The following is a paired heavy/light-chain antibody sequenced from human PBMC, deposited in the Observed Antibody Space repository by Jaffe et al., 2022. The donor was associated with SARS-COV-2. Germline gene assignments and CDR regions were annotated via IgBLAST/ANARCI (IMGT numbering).Light chain of an antibody. CDR1: QGIGND. CDR3: QQDYSYPLT. J-gene: IGKJ4*01. CDR2: VAS. Sequence: AIQMTQSPSSLSASVGDRVTITCRASQGIGNDLGWYQQKPGKAPRLLIYVASSLQSGVPTRFSGSGSGTDFTLTISSLQPEDFATYYCQQDYSYPLTFGGGTKVEIK. V-gene: IGKV1-6*01.
Heavy chain of an antibody. D-gene: IGHD5-12*01. V-gene: IGHV4-39*02. CDR3: ARRGLRPERFDY. J-gene: IGHJ4*02. CDR1: GGSISSSSCH. Sequence: QLQLQESGPGLVKPSETLSLTCTVSGGSISSSSCHWGWIRQPPGKALEWIGTMSYSGTTHYDPSLKSRVTISVDPSRNNFSLRLTSVTVADTAVYYCARRGLRPERFDYWGQGTLVTVSS. CDR2: MSYSGTT.